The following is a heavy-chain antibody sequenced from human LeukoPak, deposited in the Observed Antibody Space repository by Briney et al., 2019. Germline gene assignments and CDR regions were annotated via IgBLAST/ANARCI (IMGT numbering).Heavy chain of an antibody. J-gene: IGHJ4*02. D-gene: IGHD4-17*01. CDR3: AREDSHYGDYGYYFDY. V-gene: IGHV4-31*03. CDR2: IYYSGST. Sequence: SETLSLTCTVSGGSISSGGYYWSWIRQHPGKGLEWIGYIYYSGSTYYNPSLKSRVTISVDTSKNQFSLKLSSVTAADTAVYYCAREDSHYGDYGYYFDYWGQGTLVTVSS. CDR1: GGSISSGGYY.